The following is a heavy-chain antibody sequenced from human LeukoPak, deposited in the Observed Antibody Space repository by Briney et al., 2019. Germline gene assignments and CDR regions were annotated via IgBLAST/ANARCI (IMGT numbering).Heavy chain of an antibody. J-gene: IGHJ6*04. CDR1: GFTFSSYA. D-gene: IGHD5-18*01. Sequence: PGGSLRLSCAASGFTFSSYAMSWVRQAPGKGLEWVSSISSSSSYIYYADSVKGRFTISRDNAKNSLYLQMNSLRAEDTAVYYCARGDTAMVLNVWGKGTTVTVSS. CDR2: ISSSSSYI. V-gene: IGHV3-21*01. CDR3: ARGDTAMVLNV.